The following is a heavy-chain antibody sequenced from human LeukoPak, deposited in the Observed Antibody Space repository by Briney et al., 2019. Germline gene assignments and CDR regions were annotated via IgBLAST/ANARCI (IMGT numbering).Heavy chain of an antibody. J-gene: IGHJ4*02. CDR3: ASASYGSGSDY. Sequence: GASVKVSCKASGYSFTGCYKQGLIQAPGQGLEWMGWINPNSGGTNYAQKFQGRVTMTRDTSISTTYMELSRLNSDDTAVYYRASASYGSGSDYWGQGTLVTVSS. CDR1: GYSFTGCY. CDR2: INPNSGGT. D-gene: IGHD3-10*01. V-gene: IGHV1-2*02.